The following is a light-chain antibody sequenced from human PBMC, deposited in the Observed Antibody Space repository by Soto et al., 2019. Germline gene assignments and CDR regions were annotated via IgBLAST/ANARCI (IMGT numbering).Light chain of an antibody. J-gene: IGLJ3*02. CDR2: EAT. CDR3: CSYVGNSLWL. Sequence: QSVLTQPASVSGPPGQSITISCIGASSDIGKYKVVSWYQHHPGKVPKLLIYEATKRPSGVSDRFSGSKSDNTASLTISGLQAEDEADYYCCSYVGNSLWLFGGGTK. V-gene: IGLV2-23*01. CDR1: SSDIGKYKV.